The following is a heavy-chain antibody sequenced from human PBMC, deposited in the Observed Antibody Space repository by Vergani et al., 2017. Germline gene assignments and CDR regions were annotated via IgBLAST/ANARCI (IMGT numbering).Heavy chain of an antibody. CDR2: INHSGST. CDR1: GGSFSGYY. V-gene: IGHV4-34*01. Sequence: QVQLQESGPGLVKPSETLSLTCAVYGGSFSGYYWSWIRQPPGKGLEWIGEINHSGSTNYNPSLKSRVTISVDTSKNQFSLKLSSVTAADTAVYYCARHYYYGMDVWGQGTTVTVSS. J-gene: IGHJ6*02. CDR3: ARHYYYGMDV.